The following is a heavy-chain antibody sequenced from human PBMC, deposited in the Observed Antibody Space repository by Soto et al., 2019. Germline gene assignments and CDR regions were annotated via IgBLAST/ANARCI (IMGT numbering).Heavy chain of an antibody. CDR3: AGQDIVVVPAAINDY. J-gene: IGHJ4*02. CDR1: GYSFTSYW. D-gene: IGHD2-2*01. V-gene: IGHV5-10-1*01. CDR2: IDPSDSYT. Sequence: GESLKISCKGSGYSFTSYWISWVRQMPGKSLEWMGRIDPSDSYTNYSPSFQGHVTISADKSISTAYLQWSSLKASDTAMYYCAGQDIVVVPAAINDYWGQGTLVTVS.